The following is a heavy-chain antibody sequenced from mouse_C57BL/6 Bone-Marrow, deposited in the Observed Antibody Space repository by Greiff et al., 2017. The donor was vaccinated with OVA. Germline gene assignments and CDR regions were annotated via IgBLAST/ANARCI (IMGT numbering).Heavy chain of an antibody. Sequence: DVKLVESGGGLVKPGGSLKLSCAASGFTFSDYGMHWVRQAPEKGLEWVAYISSGSSTIYYADTVQGRFTISRDNAKNTLFLQMTSLRSEDTAMYYCAKTRYYGSSSLFDYWGQGTTLTVSS. CDR1: GFTFSDYG. J-gene: IGHJ2*01. D-gene: IGHD1-1*01. CDR3: AKTRYYGSSSLFDY. CDR2: ISSGSSTI. V-gene: IGHV5-17*01.